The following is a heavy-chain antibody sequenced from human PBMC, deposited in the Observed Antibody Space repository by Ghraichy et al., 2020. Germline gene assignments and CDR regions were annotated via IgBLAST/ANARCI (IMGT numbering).Heavy chain of an antibody. Sequence: GGSLRLSCAASGFTFSSYAMSWVRQAPGKGLEWVSAISGSGGSTYYADSVKGRFTISRDNSKNTLYLQMNSLRAEDTAVYYCANMPYDFWSGYPLSYMDVWGKGTTVTVSS. D-gene: IGHD3-3*01. CDR3: ANMPYDFWSGYPLSYMDV. V-gene: IGHV3-23*01. J-gene: IGHJ6*03. CDR2: ISGSGGST. CDR1: GFTFSSYA.